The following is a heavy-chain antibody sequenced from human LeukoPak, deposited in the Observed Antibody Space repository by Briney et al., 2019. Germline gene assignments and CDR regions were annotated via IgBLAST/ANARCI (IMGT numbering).Heavy chain of an antibody. J-gene: IGHJ5*02. Sequence: SVTLSLTCTVSGGSISSYYWSWIRQPPGKGLEWIGYIYYSGSTNYNPSLKSRVTISVDTSKNQFSLKLSSVTAADTAVYYCARAGYCSSTSCYRRFWFDPWGQGTLVTVSS. D-gene: IGHD2-2*01. CDR1: GGSISSYY. CDR2: IYYSGST. V-gene: IGHV4-59*01. CDR3: ARAGYCSSTSCYRRFWFDP.